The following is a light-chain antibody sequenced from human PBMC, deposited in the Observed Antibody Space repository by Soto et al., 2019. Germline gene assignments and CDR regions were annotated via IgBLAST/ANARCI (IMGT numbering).Light chain of an antibody. CDR2: ATS. J-gene: IGKJ1*01. CDR3: QQYDSSLPWT. Sequence: IVLTQSPGTLSLSPGERATLSCRASQSVGSNYLAWFQQKPGQPPRLLIHATSTRANGIPDRFSGSGSGTDFTLSISTLEPADFAVYYCQQYDSSLPWTFGQGTTVEIK. CDR1: QSVGSNY. V-gene: IGKV3-20*01.